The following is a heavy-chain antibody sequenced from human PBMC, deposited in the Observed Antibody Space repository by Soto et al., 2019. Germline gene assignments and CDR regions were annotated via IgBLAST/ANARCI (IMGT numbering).Heavy chain of an antibody. D-gene: IGHD3-22*01. CDR1: GYTFTSSY. Sequence: APVKVSCKASGYTFTSSYMHWLRHAPGQGLEWMGIINPSGGTTSYAQKFQARVTMTRDTSTSTVYMELSSLRSEDTAVYYCARSLSPAKYYDSSATLDAFDIWGQGTMVTVSS. V-gene: IGHV1-46*01. CDR3: ARSLSPAKYYDSSATLDAFDI. J-gene: IGHJ3*02. CDR2: INPSGGTT.